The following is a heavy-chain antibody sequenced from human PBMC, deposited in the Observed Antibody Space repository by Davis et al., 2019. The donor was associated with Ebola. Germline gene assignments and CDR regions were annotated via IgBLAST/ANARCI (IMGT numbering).Heavy chain of an antibody. CDR3: ARHEMRRPFDY. J-gene: IGHJ4*02. V-gene: IGHV4-59*08. CDR1: GGSISSYY. CDR2: IYYSGST. Sequence: SETLSLTCTVSGGSISSYYWSWIRQPPGKGLEWTGYIYYSGSTNSNPPLKSRVTISVDTSKNQFSLKLSSVTAADTAVYYCARHEMRRPFDYWGQGTLVTVSS. D-gene: IGHD6-25*01.